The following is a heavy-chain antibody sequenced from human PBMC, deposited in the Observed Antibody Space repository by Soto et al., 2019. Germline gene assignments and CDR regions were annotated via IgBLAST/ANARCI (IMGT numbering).Heavy chain of an antibody. J-gene: IGHJ6*03. V-gene: IGHV5-51*01. CDR2: IYPGDSDT. CDR3: ARHSDVWANGVYYYYYMDV. Sequence: PGESLKISCKGSGYSFTSYWIGWVRQMPGKGLEWMGIIYPGDSDTRYSPSFQGQVTISADKSISTAYLQWSSLKASDTAMYYCARHSDVWANGVYYYYYMDVWGKGTTVTVAS. D-gene: IGHD1-26*01. CDR1: GYSFTSYW.